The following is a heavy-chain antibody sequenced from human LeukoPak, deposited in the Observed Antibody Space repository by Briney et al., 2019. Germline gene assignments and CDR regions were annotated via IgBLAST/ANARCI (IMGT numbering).Heavy chain of an antibody. Sequence: SETLSLTCTVSGGSISSYYWSWIRQPPGKGLEWIGYIYYSGSTNYNPSLKSRVTISADTSKNQFSLKLSSVTAADTAVYYCARTYSGSSHFDYWGQGTLVTVSS. D-gene: IGHD1-26*01. CDR2: IYYSGST. V-gene: IGHV4-59*01. J-gene: IGHJ4*02. CDR1: GGSISSYY. CDR3: ARTYSGSSHFDY.